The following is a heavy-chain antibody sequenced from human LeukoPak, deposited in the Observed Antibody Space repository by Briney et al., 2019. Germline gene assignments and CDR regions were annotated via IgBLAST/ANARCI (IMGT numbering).Heavy chain of an antibody. CDR3: ARDFFCSSTPCYWFDP. CDR2: INPNSGGT. CDR1: GYTFTGYY. V-gene: IGHV1-2*02. J-gene: IGHJ5*02. D-gene: IGHD6-13*01. Sequence: ASVKVSCKASGYTFTGYYMHWVRQAPGQGLEWMGWINPNSGGTNYAQRFQGRVTMTRDTSISTAYMELSRLRSDDTAVYYCARDFFCSSTPCYWFDPWGQGTLVAVSS.